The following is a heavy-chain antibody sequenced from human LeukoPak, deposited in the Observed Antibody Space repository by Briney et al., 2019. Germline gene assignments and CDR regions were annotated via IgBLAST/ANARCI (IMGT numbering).Heavy chain of an antibody. CDR2: IYTSGST. Sequence: SQTLSLTCTVSGGSISSGSYYWSWIRQPAGKGLEWIGRIYTSGSTNYNPSLKSRVTMSVDTSKNQFSLKLSSVTAADTAVYCCAREAAAGTFYFDYWGQGTLVTVSS. V-gene: IGHV4-61*02. CDR3: AREAAAGTFYFDY. J-gene: IGHJ4*02. D-gene: IGHD6-13*01. CDR1: GGSISSGSYY.